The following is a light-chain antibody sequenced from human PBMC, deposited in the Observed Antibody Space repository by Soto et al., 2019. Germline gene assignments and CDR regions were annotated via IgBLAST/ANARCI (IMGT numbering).Light chain of an antibody. CDR2: GAS. Sequence: EIVMTQSPATLSVSPGERATLSCRASQSVSSNLAWYQQKGGQAPRLLIYGASTRATGIPARFSGSGSGTEFTLTISSMQSQDFAVYSCQQFNNWPQTFGQATKVDI. CDR3: QQFNNWPQT. V-gene: IGKV3-15*01. J-gene: IGKJ1*01. CDR1: QSVSSN.